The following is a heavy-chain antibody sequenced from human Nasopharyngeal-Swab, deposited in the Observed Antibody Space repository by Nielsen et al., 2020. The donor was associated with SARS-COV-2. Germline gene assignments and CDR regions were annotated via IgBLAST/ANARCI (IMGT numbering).Heavy chain of an antibody. Sequence: SETLFLTCTVSGGSISSYYWSWIRQPPGKGLEWIGYIYYSGSTNYNPSLKSRVTISVDTSKNQFSLKLSSVTAADTAVYYCARDSVGATDYYYYYMDVWGKGTTVTVSS. V-gene: IGHV4-59*01. D-gene: IGHD1-26*01. CDR2: IYYSGST. CDR1: GGSISSYY. J-gene: IGHJ6*03. CDR3: ARDSVGATDYYYYYMDV.